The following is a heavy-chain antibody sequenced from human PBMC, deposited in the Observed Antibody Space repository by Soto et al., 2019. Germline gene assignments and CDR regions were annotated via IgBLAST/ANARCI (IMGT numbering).Heavy chain of an antibody. Sequence: QAQVVQSGAEVRKPGSSVKLSCKASEGTFNSYAIAWVRQAPGQGLEWIGGIIPYYNTLNYAQKFQDSVTITADDSTNTVYMELSSLRSDDTAVYFCASGASRWYPYFFDSWAQGTLVTVSS. D-gene: IGHD6-13*01. V-gene: IGHV1-69*01. CDR2: IIPYYNTL. CDR3: ASGASRWYPYFFDS. J-gene: IGHJ4*02. CDR1: EGTFNSYA.